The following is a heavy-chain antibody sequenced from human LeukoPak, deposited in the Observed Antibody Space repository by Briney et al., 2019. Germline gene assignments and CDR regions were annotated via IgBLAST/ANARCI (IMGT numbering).Heavy chain of an antibody. Sequence: EASVKVSCKASGYTFTSYDINWVRQATGQGLEWMGWMNPNSGNTGYAQKFQGRVTITRNTSISTVYMELSSLRSEDTAVYYCARARTSQYYFDYWGQGTLVTVSS. CDR1: GYTFTSYD. D-gene: IGHD6-6*01. V-gene: IGHV1-8*03. J-gene: IGHJ4*02. CDR3: ARARTSQYYFDY. CDR2: MNPNSGNT.